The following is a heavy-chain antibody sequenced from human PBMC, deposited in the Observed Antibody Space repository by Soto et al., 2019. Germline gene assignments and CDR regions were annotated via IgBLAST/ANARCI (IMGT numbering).Heavy chain of an antibody. CDR2: IIPIFGKA. Sequence: QVQLVQSGAEVRKPGSSVKVSCKASGGTFSRHAISWVRQAPGQGLEWMGGIIPIFGKANHAQKFQGRVTIIADESTSTVYMELSSLRSEDTAMYYCARGWGYDSNDYYYAYWGQVPLVIVSS. J-gene: IGHJ4*02. CDR1: GGTFSRHA. V-gene: IGHV1-69*01. D-gene: IGHD3-22*01. CDR3: ARGWGYDSNDYYYAY.